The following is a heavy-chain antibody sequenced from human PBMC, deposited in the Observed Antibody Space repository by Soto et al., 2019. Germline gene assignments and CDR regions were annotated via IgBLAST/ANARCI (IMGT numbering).Heavy chain of an antibody. CDR3: ARDHRYSGYDPNFDY. CDR1: GGTFSSYA. Sequence: SVKVSCKASGGTFSSYAIGWVRQAPGQGLEWMGGIIPIFGTANYAQKFQGRVTITADESTSTAYMELSSLRSEDTAVYYCARDHRYSGYDPNFDYWGQGTLVTVSS. J-gene: IGHJ4*02. V-gene: IGHV1-69*13. CDR2: IIPIFGTA. D-gene: IGHD5-12*01.